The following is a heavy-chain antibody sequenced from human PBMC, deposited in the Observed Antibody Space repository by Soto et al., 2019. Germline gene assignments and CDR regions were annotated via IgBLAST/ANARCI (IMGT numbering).Heavy chain of an antibody. D-gene: IGHD1-26*01. CDR2: IHPSGQPI. J-gene: IGHJ3*01. CDR1: GFTFSSSE. CDR3: ARRASR. V-gene: IGHV3-48*03. Sequence: EVQLVESGGGLVQPGGSLRLSCAVSGFTFSSSEMYWVRQAPGKGLEWISYIHPSGQPIFYADSVKGRFTISRDNANTSLFLQMNSLRAEDTAVYYCARRASRWGQWTMVTVSS.